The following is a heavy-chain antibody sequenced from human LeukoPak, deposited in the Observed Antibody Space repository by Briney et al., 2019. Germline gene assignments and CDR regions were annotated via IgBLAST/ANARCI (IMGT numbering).Heavy chain of an antibody. V-gene: IGHV1-18*01. Sequence: ASVKVSCKASGYTFNTNGLNRVRQAPGQGLEWMGWINANTGSTNYAQIFQGRVTMTTDTSTSTAYMELTSLTSDDTAIYYCARDAFQGSSWSNWFDSWGQGTLVIVSS. J-gene: IGHJ5*01. CDR1: GYTFNTNG. CDR2: INANTGST. D-gene: IGHD6-13*01. CDR3: ARDAFQGSSWSNWFDS.